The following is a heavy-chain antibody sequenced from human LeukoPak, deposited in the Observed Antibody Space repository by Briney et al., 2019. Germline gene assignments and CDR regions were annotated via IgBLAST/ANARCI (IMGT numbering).Heavy chain of an antibody. V-gene: IGHV1-18*01. CDR1: GYTFTSYG. CDR3: ARDFDYYDSSGYCN. D-gene: IGHD3-22*01. CDR2: ISAYNGNT. J-gene: IGHJ4*02. Sequence: GASVKVSCKASGYTFTSYGISWVRQAPGQGLEWMGWISAYNGNTNYAQKLQGRVTMTTDTSTSTAHMELRSLRSDDTAVYYCARDFDYYDSSGYCNWGQGTLVTVSS.